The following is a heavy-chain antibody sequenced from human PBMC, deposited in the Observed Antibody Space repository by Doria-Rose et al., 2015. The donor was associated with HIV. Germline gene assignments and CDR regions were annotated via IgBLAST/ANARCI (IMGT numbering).Heavy chain of an antibody. Sequence: VQLVQSGGGLVKPGGSLRLSCAASEFTFTNAWMSWVRQAPGKGLEWVGRIKSKADGGTTDYAAPVKGRFIISGDDSKNNFYLQMNGLKTEDTGVYYCTRATDYDFWSGGDPWGQGTLVTVSA. J-gene: IGHJ5*02. D-gene: IGHD3-3*01. CDR2: IKSKADGGTT. CDR3: TRATDYDFWSGGDP. V-gene: IGHV3-15*01. CDR1: EFTFTNAW.